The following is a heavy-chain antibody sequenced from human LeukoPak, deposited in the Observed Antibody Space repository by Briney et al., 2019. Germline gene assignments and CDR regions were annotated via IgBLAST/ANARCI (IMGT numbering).Heavy chain of an antibody. V-gene: IGHV3-23*01. CDR2: ISGSGGST. CDR3: ATDCSSTSCYSGY. J-gene: IGHJ4*02. CDR1: GFTFSSYA. D-gene: IGHD2-2*01. Sequence: GGSLRLSCAASGFTFSSYAMSWVRQAPGKGLEWVSDISGSGGSTYYADSVKGRFTISRDNSKNTLYLQMNSLRAEDTAVYYCATDCSSTSCYSGYWGQGTLVTVSS.